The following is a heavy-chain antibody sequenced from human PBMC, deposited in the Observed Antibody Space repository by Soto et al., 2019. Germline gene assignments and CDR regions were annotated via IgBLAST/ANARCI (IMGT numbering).Heavy chain of an antibody. V-gene: IGHV4-59*01. CDR2: VYYTGST. D-gene: IGHD6-6*01. CDR3: ARSIAVPSGHIDH. CDR1: GGSMSGYY. Sequence: QVQLQESGPGLEKPSETLSLTCRVSGGSMSGYYWSWVRLAPGKGLEWIGYVYYTGSTNYNPSLQSRVSISVDTSNKHFSLSLSLVTAADTAVYFCARSIAVPSGHIDHWGQGIRVTISS. J-gene: IGHJ4*02.